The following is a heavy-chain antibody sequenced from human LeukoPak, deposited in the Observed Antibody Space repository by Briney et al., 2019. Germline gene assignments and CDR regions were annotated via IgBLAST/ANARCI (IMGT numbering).Heavy chain of an antibody. Sequence: GASVKVSCKASGGTFSSYAISWVRQAPGQGLEWMGGIIPIFGTANYAQKFQGRVTITADKSTSTAYMELSSLRSEDTAVYYCARGPYGASISKWFDPWGQGTLVIVSS. D-gene: IGHD4/OR15-4a*01. CDR2: IIPIFGTA. J-gene: IGHJ5*02. CDR1: GGTFSSYA. V-gene: IGHV1-69*06. CDR3: ARGPYGASISKWFDP.